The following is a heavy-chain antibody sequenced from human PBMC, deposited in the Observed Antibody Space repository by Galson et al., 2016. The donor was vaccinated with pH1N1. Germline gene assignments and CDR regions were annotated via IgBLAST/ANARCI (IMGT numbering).Heavy chain of an antibody. CDR1: GGSISGYF. V-gene: IGHV4-59*01. D-gene: IGHD2-2*01. J-gene: IGHJ5*02. Sequence: ETLSLTCTLSGGSISGYFWSWIRQPPGKGLEWIGHVYDGVATDYNTSLKSRVTISIDTSKRRFFLNLTSVTAADTAVYYCARGLWDCTSINCYARTKSYFDPWGQGTRVTVSS. CDR3: ARGLWDCTSINCYARTKSYFDP. CDR2: VYDGVAT.